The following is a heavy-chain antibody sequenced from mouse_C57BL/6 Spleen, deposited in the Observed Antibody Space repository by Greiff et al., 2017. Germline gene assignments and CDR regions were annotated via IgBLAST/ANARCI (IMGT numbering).Heavy chain of an antibody. CDR1: GYAFSSSW. D-gene: IGHD2-13*01. Sequence: QVQLQQSGPELVKPGASVTISCKASGYAFSSSWMNWVKQRPGQGLEWIGLIYPGDGGTDYNEKFKGKATLTADKSSSTAYMQLSSLTSEDSAVYFCTRGGYCSDPASFAYWGQGTPVTVSA. J-gene: IGHJ3*01. CDR2: IYPGDGGT. V-gene: IGHV1-82*01. CDR3: TRGGYCSDPASFAY.